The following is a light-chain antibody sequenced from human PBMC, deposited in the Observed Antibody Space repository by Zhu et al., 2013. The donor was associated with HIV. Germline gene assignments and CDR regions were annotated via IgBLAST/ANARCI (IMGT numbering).Light chain of an antibody. CDR3: SSYINYWV. Sequence: QSALTQPASVSGSPGQSITISCTGTSSDVGGYNYVSWYQQHPGKAPKLMIYEVSNRPSGVSNRFSGSKSGNTASLTISGLQAEDEADYYCSSYINYWVFDGGTKLTV. CDR1: SSDVGGYNY. J-gene: IGLJ3*02. CDR2: EVS. V-gene: IGLV2-14*01.